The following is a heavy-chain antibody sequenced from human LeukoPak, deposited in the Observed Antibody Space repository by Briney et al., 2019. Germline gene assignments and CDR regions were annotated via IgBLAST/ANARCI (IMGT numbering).Heavy chain of an antibody. CDR2: IYYSGST. Sequence: SETLSLTCTVSGGSISSYYWSWIRQPPGKGLEWIGYIYYSGSTNCNPSLKSRVTISVDTSKNQFSLKLSSVTAADTAVYCCARMSSSTSWDDAFDIWGQGTMVTVSS. J-gene: IGHJ3*02. CDR3: ARMSSSTSWDDAFDI. CDR1: GGSISSYY. V-gene: IGHV4-59*01. D-gene: IGHD2-2*01.